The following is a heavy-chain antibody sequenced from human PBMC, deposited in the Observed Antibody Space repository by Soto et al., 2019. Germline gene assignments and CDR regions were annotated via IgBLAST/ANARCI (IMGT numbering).Heavy chain of an antibody. J-gene: IGHJ6*02. Sequence: PGESLKISCKGSGYSFTSYWIGWVRQMPGKGLEWMGIIYPGDSDTRYSPSFQGQVTISADKSISTAYLQWSSLKASDTAMYYCARQALMDDSSGDPYGYYYYYGMDLWGQGTTVTVSS. D-gene: IGHD3-22*01. CDR3: ARQALMDDSSGDPYGYYYYYGMDL. CDR2: IYPGDSDT. V-gene: IGHV5-51*01. CDR1: GYSFTSYW.